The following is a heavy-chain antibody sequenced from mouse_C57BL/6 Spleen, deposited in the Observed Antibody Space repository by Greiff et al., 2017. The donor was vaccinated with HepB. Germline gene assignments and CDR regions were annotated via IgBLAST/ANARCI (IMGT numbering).Heavy chain of an antibody. Sequence: QVQLQQPGAELVKPGASVKLSCKASGYTFTSYWMQWVKQRPGQGLEWIGEIDPSDSYTNYNQKFKGKATLTVDTSSSTAYMQLSSLTSEDSAVYYCARKPIDYYYFDYWGQGTTLTVSS. J-gene: IGHJ2*01. V-gene: IGHV1-50*01. CDR3: ARKPIDYYYFDY. CDR1: GYTFTSYW. CDR2: IDPSDSYT. D-gene: IGHD2-4*01.